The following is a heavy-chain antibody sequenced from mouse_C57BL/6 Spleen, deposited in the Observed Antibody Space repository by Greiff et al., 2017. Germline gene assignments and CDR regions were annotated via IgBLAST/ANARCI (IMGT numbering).Heavy chain of an antibody. D-gene: IGHD2-3*01. CDR1: GYTFTDYY. J-gene: IGHJ4*01. CDR2: IGPGSGST. Sequence: QVQLQQSGAELVKPGASVKISCKASGYTFTDYYINWVKQRPGQGLEWIGKIGPGSGSTYYTEKVKGKATLTADKSSSTAYMQLSRLTSEDSAVYFCARLPWLLRGGFYAMDYWGQGTSVTVSS. CDR3: ARLPWLLRGGFYAMDY. V-gene: IGHV1-77*01.